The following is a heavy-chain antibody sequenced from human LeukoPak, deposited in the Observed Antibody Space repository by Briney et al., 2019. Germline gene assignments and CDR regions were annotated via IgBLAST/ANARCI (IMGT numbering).Heavy chain of an antibody. D-gene: IGHD6-19*01. CDR2: IYYGGST. J-gene: IGHJ5*02. CDR1: GGSISGYD. V-gene: IGHV4-59*01. Sequence: SETLSLTCTVSGGSISGYDWSWIRQPPGKGLEWVGYIYYGGSTNYNPSLKSRVTISVDTSKDQFSLNLSSVTAADTAVYYCARTPLYSSTSNWFDLWGQGTLVTVSS. CDR3: ARTPLYSSTSNWFDL.